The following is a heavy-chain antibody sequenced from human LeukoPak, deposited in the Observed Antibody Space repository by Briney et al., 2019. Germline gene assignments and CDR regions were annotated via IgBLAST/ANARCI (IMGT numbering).Heavy chain of an antibody. CDR1: GFTFSSYG. D-gene: IGHD2-15*01. CDR2: ISYDGSNK. CDR3: AKEGCSGGSCYLYFDY. J-gene: IGHJ4*02. V-gene: IGHV3-30*18. Sequence: GGSLRLSCAASGFTFSSYGMHWVRQAPGKGLEWVAVISYDGSNKYYADSVKGRFTISRDNSKNTLYLQMNSLRAEDTAVYYCAKEGCSGGSCYLYFDYWGQGTLVTVSS.